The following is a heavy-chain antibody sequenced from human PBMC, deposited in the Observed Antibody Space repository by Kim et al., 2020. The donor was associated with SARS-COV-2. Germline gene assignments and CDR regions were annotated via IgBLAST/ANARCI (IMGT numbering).Heavy chain of an antibody. Sequence: SETLSLTCTVSGDSISSSSFYWDWIRQPPGRRLEWIGSVFATGKTFYNSTLTSRVTVSVDTSKNQFSLKLRSVTAADTAVYYCARYRVQWELSHYFDYWG. V-gene: IGHV4-39*01. J-gene: IGHJ4*01. CDR3: ARYRVQWELSHYFDY. CDR1: GDSISSSSFY. D-gene: IGHD1-26*01. CDR2: VFATGKT.